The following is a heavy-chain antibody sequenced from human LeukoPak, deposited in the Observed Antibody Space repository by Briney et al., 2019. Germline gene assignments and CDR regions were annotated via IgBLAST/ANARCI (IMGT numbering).Heavy chain of an antibody. CDR3: ARPKANTAMAPPPEFSYYYYMDV. D-gene: IGHD5-18*01. Sequence: SETLSLTCTVSGGSISSGSYYWSWIRQPAGKGLEWIGRIYTSGSTNYNPSLKSRVTISVDTSKNQFSLKLSSVTAADTAVYYCARPKANTAMAPPPEFSYYYYMDVWGKGTTVTVSS. V-gene: IGHV4-61*02. J-gene: IGHJ6*03. CDR1: GGSISSGSYY. CDR2: IYTSGST.